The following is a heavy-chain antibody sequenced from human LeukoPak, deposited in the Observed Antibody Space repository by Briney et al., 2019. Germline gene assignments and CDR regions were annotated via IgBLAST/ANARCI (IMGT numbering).Heavy chain of an antibody. CDR1: GFTFSSNA. CDR3: AREMATPETFDY. D-gene: IGHD5-12*01. J-gene: IGHJ4*02. V-gene: IGHV3-30*03. Sequence: GGSLRLSCAASGFTFSSNAMHWVRQAPGKGLEWVAVISYDGSNKYYADSVKGRFIISRDSSKNTLYLQLNSLRAEDTAVYYCAREMATPETFDYWGQGALVTVSS. CDR2: ISYDGSNK.